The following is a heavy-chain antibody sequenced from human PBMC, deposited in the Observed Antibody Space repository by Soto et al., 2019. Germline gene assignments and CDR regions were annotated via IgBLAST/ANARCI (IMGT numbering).Heavy chain of an antibody. CDR3: ARDRVMRGNAYYYGMDV. CDR2: IIPRFAAP. V-gene: IGHV1-69*12. J-gene: IGHJ6*02. CDR1: GGTFSSFA. Sequence: QVLLVQSGAEVKKPGSSVKVSCKTSGGTFSSFAISWVRLAPGHGLEWMGVIIPRFAAPTYAQKFQGRVSIPADESTRTAYMELSGLRSDDTAVYYCARDRVMRGNAYYYGMDVWGQGTTVTVS. D-gene: IGHD2-21*01.